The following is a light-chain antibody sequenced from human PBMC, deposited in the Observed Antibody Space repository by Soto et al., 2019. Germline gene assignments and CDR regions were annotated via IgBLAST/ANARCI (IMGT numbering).Light chain of an antibody. J-gene: IGLJ2*01. Sequence: QSALTQPASVSGSPGQSITISCTGTNNDVGAYTYVSWYQQHPGKAPRLIIYEGDKRPSGVSNRFSGSKSGNTASLTISGLQAEDEADYYCCSYALGSTLVFGGGTKLTVL. CDR1: NNDVGAYTY. V-gene: IGLV2-23*01. CDR3: CSYALGSTLV. CDR2: EGD.